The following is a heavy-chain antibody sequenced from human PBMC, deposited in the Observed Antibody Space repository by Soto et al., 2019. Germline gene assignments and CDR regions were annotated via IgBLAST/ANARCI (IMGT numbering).Heavy chain of an antibody. V-gene: IGHV4-59*01. CDR3: ARGAIFTMVRGVRNWFDP. CDR1: GGSISSYY. D-gene: IGHD3-10*01. J-gene: IGHJ5*02. Sequence: QVQLQESGPGLVKPSETLSLTCTVSGGSISSYYWSWIRQPPGKGLEWIGYIYYSGSTNYNPSLKSRVTISVDTSKNQFSLKLSSVTAADTAVYYCARGAIFTMVRGVRNWFDPWGQGTLVTVSS. CDR2: IYYSGST.